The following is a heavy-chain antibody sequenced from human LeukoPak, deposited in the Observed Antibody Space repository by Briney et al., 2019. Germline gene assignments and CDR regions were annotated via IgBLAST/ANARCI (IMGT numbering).Heavy chain of an antibody. Sequence: GSLRLSCAASGFTFSSYGMHWVRQAPGKGLEWVAVIWYDGSNKYYADSVKGRFTISRDNSKNTLYLQMNSLRAEDTAVYYCARSLTDYYDSSGPYSGGYWGQGTLVTVSS. CDR1: GFTFSSYG. J-gene: IGHJ4*02. CDR2: IWYDGSNK. D-gene: IGHD3-22*01. CDR3: ARSLTDYYDSSGPYSGGY. V-gene: IGHV3-33*01.